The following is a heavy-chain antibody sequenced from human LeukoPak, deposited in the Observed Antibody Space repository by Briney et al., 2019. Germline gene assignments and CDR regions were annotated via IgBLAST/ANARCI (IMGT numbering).Heavy chain of an antibody. Sequence: ASVKVSCKASGYTFTNYYIQWVRQAPGQGLEWMGIINPTSGSTAYTQKFQGRVTMTRDTSTSTVYMELSSLRSDDTAVYYCARLGYYYDSLGHYDYWGQGTLVIVSS. J-gene: IGHJ4*02. CDR3: ARLGYYYDSLGHYDY. CDR2: INPTSGST. CDR1: GYTFTNYY. V-gene: IGHV1-46*01. D-gene: IGHD3-22*01.